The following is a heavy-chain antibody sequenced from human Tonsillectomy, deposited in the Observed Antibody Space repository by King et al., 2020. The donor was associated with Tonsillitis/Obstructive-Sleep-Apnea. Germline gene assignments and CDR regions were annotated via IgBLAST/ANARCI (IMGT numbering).Heavy chain of an antibody. CDR1: GFTVSSNY. D-gene: IGHD1-14*01. J-gene: IGHJ3*02. CDR3: ASIMGKHAPGTFDI. CDR2: IYSGGST. Sequence: VQLVESGGGLIQPGGSLRLSCAASGFTVSSNYMSWVRQAPGKGLEWVSVIYSGGSTYYADSVKGRFTISRDNSKNTLYLQMNSLRAEDTAVYYCASIMGKHAPGTFDIWGQGTMVTVSS. V-gene: IGHV3-53*01.